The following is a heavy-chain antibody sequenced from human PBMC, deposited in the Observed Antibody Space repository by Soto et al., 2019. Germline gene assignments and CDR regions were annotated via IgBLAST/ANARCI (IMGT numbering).Heavy chain of an antibody. V-gene: IGHV1-69*13. Sequence: GASVKVSCKASGGSFGKCAINWVRQTPGQGLEWLGGFIPVYRTLNYAQKFQGRVTITADESTGTAYMTLSSLASDDTAVYYCATGVIWIGYFTVDSWGQGTRVTVSS. D-gene: IGHD3-3*01. CDR2: FIPVYRTL. CDR3: ATGVIWIGYFTVDS. J-gene: IGHJ4*02. CDR1: GGSFGKCA.